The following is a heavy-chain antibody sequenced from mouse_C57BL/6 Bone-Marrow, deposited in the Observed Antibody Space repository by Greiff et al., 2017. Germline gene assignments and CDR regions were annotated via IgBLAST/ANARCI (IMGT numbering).Heavy chain of an antibody. Sequence: EVQLQQSGPELVKPGASVKISCKASGYTFTDYYMNWVKQSHGKSLEWIGDINPNNGGTSYIQKFKGKATLTVDKSSSTAYMELRSLTSEDSAVYYCARDYYGTDWYFDVWGTGTTVTVSS. CDR2: INPNNGGT. D-gene: IGHD1-1*01. CDR1: GYTFTDYY. V-gene: IGHV1-26*01. J-gene: IGHJ1*03. CDR3: ARDYYGTDWYFDV.